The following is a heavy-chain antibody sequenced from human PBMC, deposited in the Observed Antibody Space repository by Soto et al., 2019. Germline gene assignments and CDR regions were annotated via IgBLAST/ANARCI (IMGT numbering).Heavy chain of an antibody. CDR2: INQGGGAT. V-gene: IGHV3-7*01. CDR1: GFTFSTYW. CDR3: ARGTFGGYDS. J-gene: IGHJ5*01. D-gene: IGHD2-2*01. Sequence: EVQVVESGGGLVQPGGSLRVSCVASGFTFSTYWMTWVRQAPGKGLEWVANINQGGGATHYVDSVRGRFTIPRDNAKNSLYLQMNSLRAEDTAVYYCARGTFGGYDSWGQGTLVTVSS.